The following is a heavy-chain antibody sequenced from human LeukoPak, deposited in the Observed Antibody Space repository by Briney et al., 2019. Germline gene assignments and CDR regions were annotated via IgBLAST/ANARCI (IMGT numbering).Heavy chain of an antibody. CDR3: ARDPSGRLDV. J-gene: IGHJ6*02. D-gene: IGHD6-25*01. Sequence: EASVKVSCKASGYTFTSNYIHWVRQAPGQGLEWMGMIYPRDGSTSYAQKFQGRVTVTRDTSTSTVHMELSGLRSEDTAVYYCARDPSGRLDVWGQGTTVTVSS. CDR2: IYPRDGST. CDR1: GYTFTSNY. V-gene: IGHV1-46*01.